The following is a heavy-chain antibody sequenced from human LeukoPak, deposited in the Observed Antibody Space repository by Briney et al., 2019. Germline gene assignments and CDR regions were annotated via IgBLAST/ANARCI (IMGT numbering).Heavy chain of an antibody. V-gene: IGHV2-5*02. Sequence: ESGPTLVKPTQTLALTCTFSGFSLSTSGVGVGWIRQPPGKALEWLALIYWDDDKRYSPSLKSRLTITKDTSKNQVVLTMTNMDPVDTATYYCAHRGPYCSSTSCYSDWGQGTLVTVSS. D-gene: IGHD2-2*01. CDR2: IYWDDDK. CDR3: AHRGPYCSSTSCYSD. J-gene: IGHJ4*02. CDR1: GFSLSTSGVG.